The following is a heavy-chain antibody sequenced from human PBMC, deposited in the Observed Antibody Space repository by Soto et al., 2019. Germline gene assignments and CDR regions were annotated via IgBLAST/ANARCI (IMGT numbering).Heavy chain of an antibody. D-gene: IGHD1-1*01. CDR3: AKSMASSTGTRKNYYYYYGMDV. CDR1: GFTFSSYG. Sequence: GGSLRLSCAASGFTFSSYGMHWVRQAPGKGLEWVAVISYDGSNKYYADSVKGRFTISRDNSKNTLYLQMNSLRAEDTAVYYCAKSMASSTGTRKNYYYYYGMDVWGKGTPVNVSS. V-gene: IGHV3-30*18. CDR2: ISYDGSNK. J-gene: IGHJ6*04.